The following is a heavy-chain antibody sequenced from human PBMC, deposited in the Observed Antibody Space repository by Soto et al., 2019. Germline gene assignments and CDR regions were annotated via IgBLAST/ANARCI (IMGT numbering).Heavy chain of an antibody. V-gene: IGHV1-69*13. D-gene: IGHD2-2*01. Sequence: SVKVSCKASGGTFSSYTISWVRQAPGQGLEWMGGIIPIFGTANYAQKLQGRVTITADESTSTAYMELSSLSSEDTAVYYCARHDCISTSCYYYYYYGMDVWGQGTTVTVSS. J-gene: IGHJ6*02. CDR3: ARHDCISTSCYYYYYYGMDV. CDR2: IIPIFGTA. CDR1: GGTFSSYT.